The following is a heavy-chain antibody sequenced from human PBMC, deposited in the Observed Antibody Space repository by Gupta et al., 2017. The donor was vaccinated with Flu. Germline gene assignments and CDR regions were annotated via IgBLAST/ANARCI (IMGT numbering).Heavy chain of an antibody. D-gene: IGHD3-3*01. V-gene: IGHV3-23*01. CDR3: AKGRSDFWSDFHY. CDR1: GSTFNTYV. Sequence: EVQLLESGGDLGQPGGSLRLSCVVSGSTFNTYVMSWFRQGPGKGLEWVSVISGSGDSTYYADSVKGRFTISRDNSRNTLYLQMNSLRVEDTAVYYCAKGRSDFWSDFHYWGQGTLVTVSS. J-gene: IGHJ4*02. CDR2: ISGSGDST.